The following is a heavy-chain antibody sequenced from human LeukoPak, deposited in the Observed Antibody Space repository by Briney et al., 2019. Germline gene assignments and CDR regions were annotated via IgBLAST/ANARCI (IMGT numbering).Heavy chain of an antibody. CDR3: AGTFGAAAGSFDY. J-gene: IGHJ4*02. Sequence: GSLKLSRSTSGFTVSSHYISWVRQAPRKGLEWVSVIYSSGSTYYADSVKGRFTISRDNSKNTLYLQMNSLRAEDTAVYYCAGTFGAAAGSFDYWGQGTLVTVSS. D-gene: IGHD6-13*01. CDR1: GFTVSSHY. CDR2: IYSSGST. V-gene: IGHV3-53*01.